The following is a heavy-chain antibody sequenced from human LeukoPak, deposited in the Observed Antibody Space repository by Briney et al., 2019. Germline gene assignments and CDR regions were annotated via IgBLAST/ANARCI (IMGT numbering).Heavy chain of an antibody. Sequence: GGSLRLSCAASGFTFSSYSMNWVRQAPGKGLEWVSSISSSSSYIYYADSVKGRFTISRDNAKNSLYLQMNSLRAEDTAVYYCARVRLEWGLRGYFDYWGQGTLVTVSS. CDR3: ARVRLEWGLRGYFDY. CDR1: GFTFSSYS. CDR2: ISSSSSYI. J-gene: IGHJ4*02. D-gene: IGHD3-3*01. V-gene: IGHV3-21*01.